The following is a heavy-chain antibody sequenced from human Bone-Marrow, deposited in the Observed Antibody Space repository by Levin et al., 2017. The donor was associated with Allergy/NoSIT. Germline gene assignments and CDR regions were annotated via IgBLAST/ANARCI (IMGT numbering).Heavy chain of an antibody. CDR2: IYYSGAT. V-gene: IGHV4-30-4*01. CDR3: ATATFGERSFYFGS. Sequence: PSETLSLTCSVLDASVNNRDFYWNWIRQAPGKGLEWIGFIYYSGATSYNPSLKGRLSLSVQTSKNQFSLKLTSVTAADTAVYYCATATFGERSFYFGSWGQGTLVTVSS. CDR1: DASVNNRDFY. J-gene: IGHJ4*02. D-gene: IGHD3-10*01.